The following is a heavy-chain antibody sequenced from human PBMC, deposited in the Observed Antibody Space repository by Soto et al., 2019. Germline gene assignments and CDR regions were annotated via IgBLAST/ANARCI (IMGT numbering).Heavy chain of an antibody. J-gene: IGHJ5*02. Sequence: GGSLRLSCVASGFTFSGDWMHWVRQVPGKGLVWVSRISPDGTTTYYADSVKGRFTISRDNAKNTLYLQMNGLRADDTAVYYCSRGRSPYYGYFDPWGPGTLVTVSS. D-gene: IGHD3-3*01. CDR2: ISPDGTTT. CDR1: GFTFSGDW. CDR3: SRGRSPYYGYFDP. V-gene: IGHV3-74*01.